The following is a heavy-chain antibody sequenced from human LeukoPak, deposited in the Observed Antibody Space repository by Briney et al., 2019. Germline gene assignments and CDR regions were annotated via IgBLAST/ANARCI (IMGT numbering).Heavy chain of an antibody. CDR3: AKAMGYDDYGGKLAFDY. V-gene: IGHV3-23*01. CDR1: GFTFSSYA. Sequence: GGSLRLSCAASGFTFSSYAMSWVRQAPGKVLEWVSAISGSGGSTYYADSVKGRFTISRDNSKNTLYLQMNSLRAEDTAVYYCAKAMGYDDYGGKLAFDYWGQGTLVTVSS. CDR2: ISGSGGST. J-gene: IGHJ4*02. D-gene: IGHD4-23*01.